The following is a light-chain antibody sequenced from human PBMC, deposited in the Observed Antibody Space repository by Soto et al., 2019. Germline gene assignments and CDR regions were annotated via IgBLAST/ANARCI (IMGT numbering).Light chain of an antibody. CDR3: STYTSSSTYV. J-gene: IGLJ1*01. Sequence: QSVLTHPASVSGSPGQSMTISFTGTSSDVGGYNYVSWYQQHPGKAPKLMIYEVSNRPSGVSNRFSGSKSGNTASLTISGLQADDEDDYYCSTYTSSSTYVLGTGTKVTVL. V-gene: IGLV2-14*01. CDR1: SSDVGGYNY. CDR2: EVS.